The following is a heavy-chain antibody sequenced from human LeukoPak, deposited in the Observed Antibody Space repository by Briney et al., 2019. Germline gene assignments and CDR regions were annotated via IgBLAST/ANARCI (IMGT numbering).Heavy chain of an antibody. CDR2: INQDGSEK. CDR3: ARGHYGDYA. CDR1: GFIFRTYW. V-gene: IGHV3-7*01. Sequence: GGSLRLSCAASGFIFRTYWMNWVRQAPGKGLEWVASINQDGSEKYYVDSVKGRFTISRDNAKNSLHVELNTLGGEDTAVYYCARGHYGDYAWGRGTLVTVSS. J-gene: IGHJ5*02. D-gene: IGHD4-17*01.